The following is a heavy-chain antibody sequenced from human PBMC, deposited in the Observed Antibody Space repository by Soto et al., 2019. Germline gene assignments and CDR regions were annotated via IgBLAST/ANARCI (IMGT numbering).Heavy chain of an antibody. Sequence: QVQLVESGGGVVQPGRSLRLSCAASGFTFSSYGRHWVRKAPGKGLEWVAVIWYDGSNKYYADSVKGRFTISRDNSKNALYLQMNSLGAEERAVYYCARDWLRGYSGYDPNYYFDYWGQGTLVTVSS. CDR2: IWYDGSNK. CDR3: ARDWLRGYSGYDPNYYFDY. D-gene: IGHD5-12*01. CDR1: GFTFSSYG. V-gene: IGHV3-33*01. J-gene: IGHJ4*02.